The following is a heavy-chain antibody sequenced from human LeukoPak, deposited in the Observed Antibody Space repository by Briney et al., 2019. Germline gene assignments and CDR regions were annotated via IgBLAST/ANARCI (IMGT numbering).Heavy chain of an antibody. CDR2: MYYSGST. CDR1: GGSISSYY. Sequence: SETLSLTCTVSGGSISSYYWSWIRQPPGKGLEWIGYMYYSGSTSYNPSLKSRVSISVDTSKNQISLKLSSVTAADTAVYYCARHVWLQPFDYWGQGTLVTVSS. J-gene: IGHJ4*02. CDR3: ARHVWLQPFDY. V-gene: IGHV4-59*08. D-gene: IGHD3-9*01.